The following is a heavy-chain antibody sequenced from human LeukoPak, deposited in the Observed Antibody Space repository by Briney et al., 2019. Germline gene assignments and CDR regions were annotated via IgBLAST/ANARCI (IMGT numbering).Heavy chain of an antibody. CDR1: GFTFSSFD. Sequence: PGGSLRLSCAASGFTFSSFDMHWVRQAPGKGLEWVAVISEDGRHKNYADSVKGRFTISRDNSNNTLYLQMNSLRAEDTGVYYCAKDRETTASGTFDYWGQGTLVTVSS. V-gene: IGHV3-30*18. D-gene: IGHD6-13*01. J-gene: IGHJ4*02. CDR3: AKDRETTASGTFDY. CDR2: ISEDGRHK.